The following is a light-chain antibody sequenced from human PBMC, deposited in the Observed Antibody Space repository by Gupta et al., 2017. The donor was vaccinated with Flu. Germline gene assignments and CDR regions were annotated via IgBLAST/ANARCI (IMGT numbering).Light chain of an antibody. CDR2: DVS. Sequence: SPLPQPRSVPASPAPSVTISCTGTRSDVGGYHYVSWYQQYPGKVPKLMIYDVSKRPAGVPDRFSGSKSGNTASLTISGLQEEEEADYYCCSDAGIDTYVFGTGTKVTVL. V-gene: IGLV2-11*01. J-gene: IGLJ1*01. CDR3: CSDAGIDTYV. CDR1: RSDVGGYHY.